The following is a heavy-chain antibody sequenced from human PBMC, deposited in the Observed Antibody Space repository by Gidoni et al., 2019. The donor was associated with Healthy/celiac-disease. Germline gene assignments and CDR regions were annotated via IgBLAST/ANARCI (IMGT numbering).Heavy chain of an antibody. CDR1: GFTFSSYA. CDR3: AKEIGPITIFGVYYGMDV. D-gene: IGHD3-3*01. CDR2: ISGSGGST. J-gene: IGHJ6*02. Sequence: EVQLLESGGGLVQPGGSLRLSCAASGFTFSSYAMSWVRQAPGKGLEWVSAISGSGGSTYYADSVKGRFTISRDNSKNTLYLQMNSLRAEDTAVYYCAKEIGPITIFGVYYGMDVWGQGTTVTVSS. V-gene: IGHV3-23*01.